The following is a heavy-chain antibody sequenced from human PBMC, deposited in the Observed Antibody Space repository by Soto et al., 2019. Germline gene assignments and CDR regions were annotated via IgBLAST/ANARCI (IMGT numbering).Heavy chain of an antibody. CDR2: IYYSGST. V-gene: IGHV4-31*03. D-gene: IGHD1-26*01. CDR1: GASISSGGYY. CDR3: ARDRPDTATTTRYCDY. Sequence: QVQLQESGPGLVKPSQTLSLTCTVSGASISSGGYYWSWIRQHPGKGLEWIGYIYYSGSTYYNPSLKTRVTISRDTSKNQFPLRLSSVTAADTAVYYCARDRPDTATTTRYCDYWGQGTLVTVSS. J-gene: IGHJ4*02.